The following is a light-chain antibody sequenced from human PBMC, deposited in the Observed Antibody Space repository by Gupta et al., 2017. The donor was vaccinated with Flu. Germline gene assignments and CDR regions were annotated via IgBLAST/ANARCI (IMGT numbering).Light chain of an antibody. CDR2: EVT. CDR1: SSDVGGYNY. CDR3: ASYTTTSTWV. J-gene: IGLJ3*02. Sequence: QSALTQPASVSGSPGQSITISCTGTSSDVGGYNYVSWYQQHPGKAPKLMIFEVTDRPSGVSNRFSGSKPDNTASLTISGLQAEDESDYFCASYTTTSTWVFGGGTKLTVL. V-gene: IGLV2-14*01.